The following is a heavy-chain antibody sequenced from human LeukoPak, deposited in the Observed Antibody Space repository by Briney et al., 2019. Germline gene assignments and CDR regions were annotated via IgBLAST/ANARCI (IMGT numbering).Heavy chain of an antibody. CDR3: ARGPNSNWSGLDF. CDR1: GFSFTNYW. D-gene: IGHD6-6*01. J-gene: IGHJ4*02. Sequence: GGSLRLSCAASGFSFTNYWMHWARQLPGKGLVWVSRISPTGSTTSYADSVKGRFTVSRDNAKNTLYLQVNNLGAEDTAVYYCARGPNSNWSGLDFWGQGTLLTVSS. V-gene: IGHV3-74*01. CDR2: ISPTGSTT.